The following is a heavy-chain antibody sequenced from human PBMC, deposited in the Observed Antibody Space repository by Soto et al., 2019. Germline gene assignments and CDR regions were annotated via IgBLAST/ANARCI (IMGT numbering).Heavy chain of an antibody. V-gene: IGHV1-46*01. CDR3: AREGGYYYDSSGSDAFDI. J-gene: IGHJ3*02. CDR2: INPSGGST. D-gene: IGHD3-22*01. Sequence: GASVKVSCKASGYTFTSDYMHWVRQAPGQGLEWMGIINPSGGSTSYAQKFQGRVTMTRDTSTSTVYMELSSLRSEDTAVYYCAREGGYYYDSSGSDAFDIWGQGTMVTVSS. CDR1: GYTFTSDY.